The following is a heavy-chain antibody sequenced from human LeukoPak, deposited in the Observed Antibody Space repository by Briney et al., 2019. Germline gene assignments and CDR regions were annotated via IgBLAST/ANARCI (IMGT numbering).Heavy chain of an antibody. CDR1: GGSISSSSYY. CDR2: IYYSGST. V-gene: IGHV4-39*01. CDR3: AIGEWEIGLFFDY. J-gene: IGHJ4*02. D-gene: IGHD1-26*01. Sequence: PSETLSLTCTVSGGSISSSSYYWGWIRQPPGKGLEWIGSIYYSGSTYYNPSLKSRVTISVDTSKNQFSLKLSSVTAADTAVYYCAIGEWEIGLFFDYWGQGTLVTVSS.